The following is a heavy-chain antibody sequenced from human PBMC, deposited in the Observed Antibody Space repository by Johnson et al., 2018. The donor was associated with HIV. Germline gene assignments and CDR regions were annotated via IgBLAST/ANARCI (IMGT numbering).Heavy chain of an antibody. J-gene: IGHJ3*02. Sequence: VQLVESGGGLVQPGGSLRLSCAASGFTVSSNYMSWVRQAPGKGLEWVSVIYSGGSTYYADSAKGRFTISRDNSKNTLYLQMNSLRAEDTAVYYCARDVAATMIVVGGAYDAFDIWGQGTMVTVSS. D-gene: IGHD3-22*01. CDR1: GFTVSSNY. CDR2: IYSGGST. V-gene: IGHV3-66*01. CDR3: ARDVAATMIVVGGAYDAFDI.